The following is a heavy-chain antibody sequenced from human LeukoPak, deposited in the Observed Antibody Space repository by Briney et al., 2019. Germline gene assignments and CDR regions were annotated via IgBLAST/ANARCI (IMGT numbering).Heavy chain of an antibody. V-gene: IGHV3-48*04. Sequence: GGSLRLSCTASGFTFSSYSMNWVRQAPGKGLEWVSYITGSSSTIYSADSVRGRFTISRDNAKNSLYLQMNSLRAEDTALYYCAKDRRAVADYYYGMDVWGQGTTVTVSS. CDR2: ITGSSSTI. CDR1: GFTFSSYS. CDR3: AKDRRAVADYYYGMDV. J-gene: IGHJ6*02. D-gene: IGHD6-19*01.